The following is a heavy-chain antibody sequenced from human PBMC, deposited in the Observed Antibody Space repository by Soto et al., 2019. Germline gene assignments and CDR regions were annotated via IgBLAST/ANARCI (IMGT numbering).Heavy chain of an antibody. CDR2: MNPNSGNT. CDR3: ARVDSSNWYNWFDP. Sequence: GASVKVSCKASGYTFTSHDINWVRQATGQGLEWMGWMNPNSGNTGYAQKFQGRVTMTRNTSINTAYMELRSLRSEDTAVYFCARVDSSNWYNWFDPWGQGTLVTVSS. V-gene: IGHV1-8*01. D-gene: IGHD6-13*01. J-gene: IGHJ5*02. CDR1: GYTFTSHD.